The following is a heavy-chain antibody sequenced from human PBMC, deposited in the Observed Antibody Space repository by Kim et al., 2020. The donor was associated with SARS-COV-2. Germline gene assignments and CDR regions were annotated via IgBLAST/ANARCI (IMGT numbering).Heavy chain of an antibody. D-gene: IGHD3-22*01. CDR3: AKGFQYYYDSSGYQR. J-gene: IGHJ4*02. Sequence: DPVKGRFTISRDNSKNTLYLQMNSLRAEDTAVYYCAKGFQYYYDSSGYQRWGQGTLVTVSS. V-gene: IGHV3-23*01.